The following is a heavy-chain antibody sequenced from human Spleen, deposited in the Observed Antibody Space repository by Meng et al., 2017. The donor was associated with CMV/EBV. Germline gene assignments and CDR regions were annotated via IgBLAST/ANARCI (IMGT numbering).Heavy chain of an antibody. CDR1: GFRFDAHG. CDR2: ITWNGGRT. J-gene: IGHJ6*02. V-gene: IGHV3-20*04. D-gene: IGHD6-13*01. Sequence: GESLKISCAASGFRFDAHGMNWVRQAPGKGLEWVSGITWNGGRTGYADSVKGRFTISRDNARNSLYLQMNSLRAEDTAVYYCRPSLGEAAALGMDVWGQGTTVTVSS. CDR3: RPSLGEAAALGMDV.